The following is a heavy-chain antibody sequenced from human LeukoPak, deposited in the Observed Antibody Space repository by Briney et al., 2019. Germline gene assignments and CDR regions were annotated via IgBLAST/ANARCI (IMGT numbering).Heavy chain of an antibody. CDR3: ARKRYYSDSSGYYDWFDP. Sequence: GGSLRLSCAASGFTFSYYEMNWVRQAPGKGLEWVSSISSSGSASYYADSVKGRSTISRDDAKHTLYLEMNDLRAEDTAVYYCARKRYYSDSSGYYDWFDPWGQGTLVSVSS. D-gene: IGHD3-22*01. CDR2: ISSSGSAS. V-gene: IGHV3-48*03. J-gene: IGHJ5*02. CDR1: GFTFSYYE.